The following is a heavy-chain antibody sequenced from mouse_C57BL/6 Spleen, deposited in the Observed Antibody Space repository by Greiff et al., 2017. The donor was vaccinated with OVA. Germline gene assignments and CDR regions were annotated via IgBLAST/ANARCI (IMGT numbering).Heavy chain of an antibody. CDR1: GYTFTSYW. CDR3: ASQLRREYYFDY. CDR2: LDPSDSYT. D-gene: IGHD1-1*01. J-gene: IGHJ2*01. V-gene: IGHV1-50*01. Sequence: QVQLQQPGAELVKPGASVKLSCKASGYTFTSYWMQWVKQRPGQGLEWIGELDPSDSYTNYNQKFKGKATLTVDTSSSTAYMQLSSLTSEDSAVYYCASQLRREYYFDYWGQGTTLTVSS.